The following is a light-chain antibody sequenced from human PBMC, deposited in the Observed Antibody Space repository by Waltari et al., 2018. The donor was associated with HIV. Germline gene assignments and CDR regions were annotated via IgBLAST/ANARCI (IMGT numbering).Light chain of an antibody. CDR2: EVS. CDR1: SSDVGTYNY. CDR3: ASYTSIGTRV. J-gene: IGLJ1*01. V-gene: IGLV2-14*01. Sequence: QSALTQPASLSGSPGQSITISCTGTSSDVGTYNYVSWYQHHPGKAPKVIIYEVSNRPSGVSNRFSGSKSGNTASLTISGLQAEDEADYYCASYTSIGTRVFGTGTKVTVL.